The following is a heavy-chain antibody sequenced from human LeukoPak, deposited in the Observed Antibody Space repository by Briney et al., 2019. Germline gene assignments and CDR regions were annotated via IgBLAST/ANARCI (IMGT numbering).Heavy chain of an antibody. CDR2: MNPNSGNT. Sequence: ASVKVSCKASGHTFTSYDINWVRQATGQGLEWMGWMNPNSGNTGYAQKFQGRVTMNRNTSISTAYMELSSLRSEDTAVYYCARGRAPSGTNWFDPWGQGTLVTVSS. CDR1: GHTFTSYD. J-gene: IGHJ5*02. V-gene: IGHV1-8*01. CDR3: ARGRAPSGTNWFDP.